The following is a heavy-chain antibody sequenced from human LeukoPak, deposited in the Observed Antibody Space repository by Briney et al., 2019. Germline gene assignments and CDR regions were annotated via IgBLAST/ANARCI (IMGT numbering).Heavy chain of an antibody. CDR3: ARDGSWGQQLENWFDP. V-gene: IGHV4-39*02. CDR1: GGSTSSGNYY. D-gene: IGHD6-13*01. Sequence: SETLSLTCTVSGGSTSSGNYYWGWIRQPPGKGLEWIGGISSSGNTYYNPSLKSRITIFIDTSKNHFSLKLSSVSAADTAVYYCARDGSWGQQLENWFDPWGQGTLVTVSS. J-gene: IGHJ5*02. CDR2: ISSSGNT.